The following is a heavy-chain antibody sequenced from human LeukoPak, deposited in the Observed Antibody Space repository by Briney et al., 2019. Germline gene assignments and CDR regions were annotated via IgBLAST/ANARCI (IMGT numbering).Heavy chain of an antibody. CDR1: GFTFSSSA. CDR3: AKDVSSSWPNYYGMDV. CDR2: ISASGGST. J-gene: IGHJ6*02. Sequence: GGSLRLSCAASGFTFSSSAMSWVRQVPGKGLEWVSGISASGGSTSYADSVRGRFTISRDNSKNTLYLQMNSLRAEDTAVYYCAKDVSSSWPNYYGMDVWGQGTTVTVSS. D-gene: IGHD3-10*01. V-gene: IGHV3-23*01.